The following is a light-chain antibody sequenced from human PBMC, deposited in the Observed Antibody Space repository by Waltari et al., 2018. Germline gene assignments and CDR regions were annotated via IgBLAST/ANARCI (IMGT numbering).Light chain of an antibody. J-gene: IGLJ2*01. CDR1: SSDVGGYAY. Sequence: QSALTQPRSVSGSPGQPATLSCTRTSSDVGGYAYVSWYQHHPGKAPKLMIYDVSKRPSGVPDRFSGSKSGNTASLTISGLQAEDEADYYCCSYAGSYTFVVFGGGTKLTVL. V-gene: IGLV2-11*01. CDR2: DVS. CDR3: CSYAGSYTFVV.